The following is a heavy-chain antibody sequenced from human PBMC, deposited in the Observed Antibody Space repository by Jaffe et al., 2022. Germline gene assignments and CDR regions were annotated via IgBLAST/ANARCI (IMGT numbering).Heavy chain of an antibody. CDR3: ARSQYYYDSSGYYLGYFDY. D-gene: IGHD3-22*01. Sequence: QVQLQESGPGLVKPSQTLSLTCTVSGGSISSGSYYWSWIRQPAGKGLEWIGRIYTSGSTNYNPSLKSRVTISVDTSKNQFSLKLSSVTAADTAVYYCARSQYYYDSSGYYLGYFDYWGQGTLVTVSS. CDR1: GGSISSGSYY. CDR2: IYTSGST. V-gene: IGHV4-61*02. J-gene: IGHJ4*02.